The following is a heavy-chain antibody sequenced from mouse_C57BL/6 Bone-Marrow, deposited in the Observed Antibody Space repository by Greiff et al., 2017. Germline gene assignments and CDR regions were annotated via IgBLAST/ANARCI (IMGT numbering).Heavy chain of an antibody. CDR3: AREPTIVTTRMGYYAMDY. Sequence: EVKLVESGGGLVKPGGSLKLSCAASGFTFSSYAMSWVRQTPEKRLEWVATISDGGSYTNYPDNVKGRFTISRDNAKNNLYLQMSHLKSEDTAMYYCAREPTIVTTRMGYYAMDYWGQGTSVTVSS. J-gene: IGHJ4*01. V-gene: IGHV5-4*01. D-gene: IGHD2-5*01. CDR1: GFTFSSYA. CDR2: ISDGGSYT.